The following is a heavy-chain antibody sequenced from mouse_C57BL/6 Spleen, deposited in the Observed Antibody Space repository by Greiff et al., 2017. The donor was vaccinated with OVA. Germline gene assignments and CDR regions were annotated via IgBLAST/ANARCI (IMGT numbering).Heavy chain of an antibody. Sequence: QVQLQQPGAELVRPGSSVKLSCKASGYTFTSYWMHWVKQRPIQGLEWIGNIDPSDSETHYNQKFKDKATLTVDKSSSTAYMQLSSLTSEDSAVYYCARDSSGPAMDYWGQGTSVTVSS. V-gene: IGHV1-52*01. CDR2: IDPSDSET. CDR1: GYTFTSYW. J-gene: IGHJ4*01. D-gene: IGHD3-2*02. CDR3: ARDSSGPAMDY.